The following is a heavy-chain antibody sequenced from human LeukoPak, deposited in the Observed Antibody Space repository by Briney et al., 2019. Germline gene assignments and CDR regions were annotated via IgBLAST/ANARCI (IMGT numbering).Heavy chain of an antibody. CDR1: GGSISSGDYC. CDR2: IYYSGST. Sequence: SETLSLTCTVSGGSISSGDYCWSWIRQPPGKGLEWIGYIYYSGSTYYNPSLKSRVTISVDTSKNQFSLKLSSVTAADTAVYYCARGTVVVVITSFDPWGQGTLVTVSS. D-gene: IGHD3-22*01. CDR3: ARGTVVVVITSFDP. J-gene: IGHJ5*02. V-gene: IGHV4-30-4*08.